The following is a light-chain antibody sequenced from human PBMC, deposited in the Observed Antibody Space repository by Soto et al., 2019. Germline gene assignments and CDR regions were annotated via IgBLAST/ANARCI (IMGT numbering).Light chain of an antibody. J-gene: IGLJ2*01. CDR3: SSYAGSNTII. V-gene: IGLV2-8*01. CDR2: EVT. CDR1: SSDIGGYNC. Sequence: QSVLTQPPSASGSPGQSVAISCTGASSDIGGYNCVSWYQQHPGKAPKLMIYEVTKRPSGVPDRFSGAKSGNTASLTVSRLQAEDEAYYYCSSYAGSNTIIFGGGTKLTVL.